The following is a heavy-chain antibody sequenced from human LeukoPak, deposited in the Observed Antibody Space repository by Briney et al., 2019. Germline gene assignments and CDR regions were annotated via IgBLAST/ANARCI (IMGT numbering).Heavy chain of an antibody. Sequence: GGSLRLSCAASGFTFSSYAMSWVRQAPGKGLEWASAISGSGGSTYYADSVKGRFTISRDNSKTTLYLQMNSLRAEDTAVYYCAKDRQWAFDYWGQGTLVTVSS. V-gene: IGHV3-23*01. CDR1: GFTFSSYA. D-gene: IGHD1-26*01. CDR3: AKDRQWAFDY. J-gene: IGHJ4*02. CDR2: ISGSGGST.